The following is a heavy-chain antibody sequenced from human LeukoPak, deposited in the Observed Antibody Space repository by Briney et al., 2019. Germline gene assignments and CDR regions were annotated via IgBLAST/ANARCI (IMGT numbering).Heavy chain of an antibody. Sequence: GASVKVSCKASGYTFTSYDINWVRQATGQGLEWMGWMNPNSGNTGYAQKFQGRVTMTRNTSISTAYMELSSLRSEDTAVYYCARELSMVRETPGSPRGDYWGQGTLVTVSS. J-gene: IGHJ4*02. V-gene: IGHV1-8*01. D-gene: IGHD3-10*01. CDR2: MNPNSGNT. CDR3: ARELSMVRETPGSPRGDY. CDR1: GYTFTSYD.